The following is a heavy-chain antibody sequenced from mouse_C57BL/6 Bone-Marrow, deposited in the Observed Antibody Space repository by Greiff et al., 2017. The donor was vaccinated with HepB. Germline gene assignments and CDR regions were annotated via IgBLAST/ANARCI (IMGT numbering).Heavy chain of an antibody. CDR3: ARSYPAWFAY. D-gene: IGHD2-12*01. CDR2: IYPGDGDT. V-gene: IGHV1-82*01. CDR1: GYAFSSSW. Sequence: VKLQESGPELVKPGASVKISCKASGYAFSSSWMNWVKQRPGKGLEWIGRIYPGDGDTNYNGKFKGKATLTADKSSSTAYMQLSSLTSEDSAVYFCARSYPAWFAYWGQGTLVTVSA. J-gene: IGHJ3*01.